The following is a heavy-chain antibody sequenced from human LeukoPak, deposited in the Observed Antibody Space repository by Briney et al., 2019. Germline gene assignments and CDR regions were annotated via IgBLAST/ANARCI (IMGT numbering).Heavy chain of an antibody. D-gene: IGHD1-14*01. CDR3: ATDGGNHNFDY. V-gene: IGHV1-2*06. CDR2: IILNNGAT. J-gene: IGHJ4*02. CDR1: GFTFTDYY. Sequence: GASVKVSCKASGFTFTDYYLHWVRQAPGQGFEWMGRIILNNGATNYAQKFQGRVTLTRDTSISTAYMELSRQTSDDTAVYYCATDGGNHNFDYWGQGTLVTVSS.